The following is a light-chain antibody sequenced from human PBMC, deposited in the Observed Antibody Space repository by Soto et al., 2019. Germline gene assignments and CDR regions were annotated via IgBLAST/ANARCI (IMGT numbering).Light chain of an antibody. CDR2: DVS. CDR3: SSYTSSSTSVV. V-gene: IGLV2-14*01. Sequence: QYALTQPASVSESPGQSITISCTGTSSDVGGYNYVSWYQQHPGKAPKLMIYDVSNRPSGVSDRFSGSKSGNTASLTISGLQAEDEADYYCSSYTSSSTSVVFGGGTKLTVL. CDR1: SSDVGGYNY. J-gene: IGLJ2*01.